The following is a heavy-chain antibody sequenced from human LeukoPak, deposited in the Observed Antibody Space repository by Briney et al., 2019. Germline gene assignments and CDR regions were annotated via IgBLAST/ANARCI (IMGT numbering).Heavy chain of an antibody. J-gene: IGHJ4*02. CDR2: ISYDGTIK. V-gene: IGHV3-30*01. D-gene: IGHD6-19*01. CDR3: VRGRQWMVREMGEY. Sequence: GGSLRLSCAVWRNDFTAYAMHWVRHAPGKGLEWVAGISYDGTIKHYGDSVKARVIISRESSKNTVDLRMNSLKSEDTAIYYCVRGRQWMVREMGEYWGRGVLVAVSS. CDR1: RNDFTAYA.